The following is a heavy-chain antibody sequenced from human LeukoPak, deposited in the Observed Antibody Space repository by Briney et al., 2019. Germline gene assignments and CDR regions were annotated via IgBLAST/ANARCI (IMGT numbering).Heavy chain of an antibody. CDR3: ARYGGHQTAFDY. J-gene: IGHJ4*02. V-gene: IGHV4-61*01. CDR2: IYYSGST. D-gene: IGHD4/OR15-4a*01. Sequence: SETLSLTCNVSGGSVGSGTYYWSWIRQPPGKGLEWIGYIYYSGSTNYNPSLKSRVTISVDTSKNQFSLKLSSVTAADTAVYYCARYGGHQTAFDYWGQGTLVTVSS. CDR1: GGSVGSGTYY.